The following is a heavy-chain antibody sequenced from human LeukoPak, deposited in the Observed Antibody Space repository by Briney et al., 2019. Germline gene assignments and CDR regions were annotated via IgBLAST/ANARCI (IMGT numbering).Heavy chain of an antibody. Sequence: ASVKVSCKASGYTLSSNGISWVRQAPGQRLEWMGWISAYNGNTNYAQKFQGRVTMTTDTSTSTAYMELRSLRSDDTAVYYCARHKPYGSGSFDTFDIWGQGTMVTVSS. V-gene: IGHV1-18*01. CDR2: ISAYNGNT. D-gene: IGHD3-10*01. J-gene: IGHJ3*02. CDR3: ARHKPYGSGSFDTFDI. CDR1: GYTLSSNG.